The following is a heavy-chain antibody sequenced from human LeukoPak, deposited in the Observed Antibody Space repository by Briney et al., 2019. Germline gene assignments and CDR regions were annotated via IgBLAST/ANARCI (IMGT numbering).Heavy chain of an antibody. V-gene: IGHV1-2*06. J-gene: IGHJ4*02. CDR1: GYTFTGYY. CDR3: ASLVEMATIRVFDY. Sequence: ASVKVSCKASGYTFTGYYMHWVRQAPGQGLEWMRRINPNSGGTNYAQKFQGRVTMTRDTSISTAYMELSRLRSDDTAVYYCASLVEMATIRVFDYWGQGTLVTVSS. CDR2: INPNSGGT. D-gene: IGHD5-24*01.